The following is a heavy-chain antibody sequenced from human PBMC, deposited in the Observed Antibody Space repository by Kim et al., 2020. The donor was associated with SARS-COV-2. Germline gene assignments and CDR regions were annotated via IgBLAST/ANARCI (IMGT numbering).Heavy chain of an antibody. D-gene: IGHD3-3*01. Sequence: SETLSLTCTVSGGSISSYYWSWIRQPPGKGLEWIGYIYYSGSTNYNPSLKSRVTISVDTSKNQFSLKLSSVTAADTAVYYCARLRGGVLRFLEWSSGYYMDVWGKGTTVTVSS. CDR2: IYYSGST. CDR1: GGSISSYY. CDR3: ARLRGGVLRFLEWSSGYYMDV. V-gene: IGHV4-59*08. J-gene: IGHJ6*03.